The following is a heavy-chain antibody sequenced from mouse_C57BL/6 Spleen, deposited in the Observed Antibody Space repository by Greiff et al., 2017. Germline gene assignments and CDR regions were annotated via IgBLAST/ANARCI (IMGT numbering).Heavy chain of an antibody. CDR2: ISSGSSTI. CDR3: ANGNPYYYAMDY. V-gene: IGHV5-17*01. Sequence: EVKLQQSGGGLVKPGGSLKLSCAASGFTFSDYGMHWVRQAPEKGLEWVAYISSGSSTIYYADTVKGRFTISRDNAKNTLFLQMTSLRSEDTAMYYCANGNPYYYAMDYWGQGTSGTVSS. D-gene: IGHD2-1*01. J-gene: IGHJ4*01. CDR1: GFTFSDYG.